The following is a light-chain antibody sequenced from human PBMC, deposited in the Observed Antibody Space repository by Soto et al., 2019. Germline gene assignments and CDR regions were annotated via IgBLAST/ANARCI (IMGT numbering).Light chain of an antibody. V-gene: IGKV3-11*01. Sequence: EIVLTQSPATLSLSPGERATLSCRASQSVSSYLAWYQQKPGQAPRLLIYDASNRATGIPARFSGSGSGTDFTLTISSLEPGDFAVYYCQQRSSRPLSFGGGTKVEIK. CDR2: DAS. CDR3: QQRSSRPLS. CDR1: QSVSSY. J-gene: IGKJ4*01.